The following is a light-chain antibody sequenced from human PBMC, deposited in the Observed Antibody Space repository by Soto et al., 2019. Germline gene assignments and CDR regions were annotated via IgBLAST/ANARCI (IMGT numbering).Light chain of an antibody. CDR1: QSVSSD. Sequence: EIVMTQSPGTLSVSPGEGATLSCRASQSVSSDLAWFQQKPGQAPRLLIYGASTRATGIPARFSGSGSGTEFTLTISSLQSEDFAVYYCLHYDYWPFTFGPGTKVDIK. J-gene: IGKJ3*01. V-gene: IGKV3-15*01. CDR3: LHYDYWPFT. CDR2: GAS.